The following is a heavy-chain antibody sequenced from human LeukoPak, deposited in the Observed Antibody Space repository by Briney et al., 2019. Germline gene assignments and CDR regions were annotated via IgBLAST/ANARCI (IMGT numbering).Heavy chain of an antibody. Sequence: SETLSLTCTVSGGSISSSSYYWGWIRQPPGKGLEWIGSIYYSGSTYYNPSLKSRVTISVDTSKNQFSLKLSSVTAADTAVYYCARPSRNTVTRMDRDYWGQGTLVTVSS. D-gene: IGHD4-17*01. CDR1: GGSISSSSYY. CDR3: ARPSRNTVTRMDRDY. CDR2: IYYSGST. J-gene: IGHJ4*02. V-gene: IGHV4-39*01.